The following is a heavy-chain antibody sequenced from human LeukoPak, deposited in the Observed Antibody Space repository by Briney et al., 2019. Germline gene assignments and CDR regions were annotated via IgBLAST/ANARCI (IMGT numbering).Heavy chain of an antibody. CDR1: GFTFSSYA. D-gene: IGHD2-2*02. V-gene: IGHV3-23*01. CDR2: ISGSGGST. Sequence: PGGSLRLSCAASGFTFSSYAMSWVRQAPGKGLEWVSAISGSGGSTYYADSVKGRFTISRDNSKNTLYLQMNSLRDEDTAVYYCAKDGGYCSSTSCYKLIPFDYWGQGTLVTVSS. CDR3: AKDGGYCSSTSCYKLIPFDY. J-gene: IGHJ4*02.